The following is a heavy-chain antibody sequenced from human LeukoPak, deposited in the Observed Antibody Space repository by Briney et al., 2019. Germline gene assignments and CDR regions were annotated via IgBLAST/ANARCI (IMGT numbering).Heavy chain of an antibody. CDR1: GGSISSYY. CDR2: IYYRGST. V-gene: IGHV4-59*08. CDR3: ARRTTGTGPFDY. Sequence: SETLSLTCTVSGGSISSYYWSWIRQPRGKGLEWIAYIYYRGSTNYNPSLKSRVTISVDTSKNQFSLKLSSVTAADTAVYYCARRTTGTGPFDYWGQGTLVTVSS. J-gene: IGHJ4*02. D-gene: IGHD1-1*01.